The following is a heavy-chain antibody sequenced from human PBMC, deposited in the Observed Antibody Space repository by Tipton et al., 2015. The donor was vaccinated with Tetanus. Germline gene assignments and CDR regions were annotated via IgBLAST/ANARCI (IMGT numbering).Heavy chain of an antibody. CDR2: IYSSGST. D-gene: IGHD5-18*01. V-gene: IGHV4-59*01. Sequence: GLVKPSGTLSLTCNVSGGSITSYFWSWIRQAPGKGLEWIGYIYSSGSTNYNPSLKSRVTMSVDTASNQISLKLTSVSAADTAVYYCARAAIQLFDQWGQGIPVIVSS. CDR1: GGSITSYF. J-gene: IGHJ4*02. CDR3: ARAAIQLFDQ.